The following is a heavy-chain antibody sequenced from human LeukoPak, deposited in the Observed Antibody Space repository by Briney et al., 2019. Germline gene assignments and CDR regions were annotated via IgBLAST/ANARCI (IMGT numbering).Heavy chain of an antibody. D-gene: IGHD2-15*01. V-gene: IGHV2-70*01. J-gene: IGHJ4*02. CDR1: GFSLNTRAMC. Sequence: SGPALVKPTQTLTLTCTFSGFSLNTRAMCVSWIRQPPGKALEWLAFIDWNDDKYYSTSLKTRLTISKDTSKNQVVLTMTNTDPVDTATYYCASGLSWNFDYWGQGTLVTVSS. CDR2: IDWNDDK. CDR3: ASGLSWNFDY.